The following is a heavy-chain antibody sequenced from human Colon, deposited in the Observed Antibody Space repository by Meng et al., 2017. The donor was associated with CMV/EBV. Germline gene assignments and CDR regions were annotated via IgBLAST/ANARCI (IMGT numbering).Heavy chain of an antibody. Sequence: GGPLRLSCAASGFTFSDYYMSWIRQAPGKGLEWVANIKEDGTGQWYVDSVKGRFTISRDDAKKSVYLQMNSLRAEDTAVYYCVRYANSQYGMDVWGQGTTVTVSS. J-gene: IGHJ6*02. D-gene: IGHD2-21*01. CDR1: GFTFSDYY. V-gene: IGHV3-7*01. CDR2: IKEDGTGQ. CDR3: VRYANSQYGMDV.